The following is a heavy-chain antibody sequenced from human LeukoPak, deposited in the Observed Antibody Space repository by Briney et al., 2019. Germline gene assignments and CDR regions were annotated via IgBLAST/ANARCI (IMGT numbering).Heavy chain of an antibody. J-gene: IGHJ4*02. D-gene: IGHD3-22*01. CDR1: GGSISSNNYY. Sequence: TSETLSLTCTVSGGSISSNNYYWGWIRQPPGKGLEWIGSIHYSESTYYNSSLKSRITISVDTSKNQFSLKLTSVTAADTAMYYCASDRSGLSFCFWGQGTLVTVSS. V-gene: IGHV4-39*01. CDR3: ASDRSGLSFCF. CDR2: IHYSEST.